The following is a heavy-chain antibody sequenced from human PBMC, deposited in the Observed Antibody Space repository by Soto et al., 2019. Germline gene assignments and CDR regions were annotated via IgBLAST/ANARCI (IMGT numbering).Heavy chain of an antibody. Sequence: PGGSLRLSCAASGFTFSGYWMSWVRQAPGKGLEWVANIKQDGSEKYYVDSVKGRFTISRDNAKNSLYLQMNSLRAEDTAVYYCASSSSWYEDYFDYWGQGTLVTVSS. J-gene: IGHJ4*02. V-gene: IGHV3-7*01. D-gene: IGHD6-13*01. CDR2: IKQDGSEK. CDR3: ASSSSWYEDYFDY. CDR1: GFTFSGYW.